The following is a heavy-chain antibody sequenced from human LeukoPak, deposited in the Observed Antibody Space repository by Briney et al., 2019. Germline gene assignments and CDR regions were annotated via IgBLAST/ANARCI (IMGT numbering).Heavy chain of an antibody. CDR2: INSGGDDI. Sequence: GGSLRLSCAASGFTFSLYAMNWVRQAPGKGLEWISYINSGGDDIHYAASVRGRFTITRDDARNTLYLQLSSLRAEDTAVYYCARDTIQPGLIDDWGQGTLVTVSS. V-gene: IGHV3-21*05. CDR1: GFTFSLYA. J-gene: IGHJ4*02. CDR3: ARDTIQPGLIDD. D-gene: IGHD2-2*01.